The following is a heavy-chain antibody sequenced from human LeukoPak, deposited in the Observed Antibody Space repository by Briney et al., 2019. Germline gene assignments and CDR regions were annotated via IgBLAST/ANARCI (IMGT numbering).Heavy chain of an antibody. V-gene: IGHV3-74*01. J-gene: IGHJ4*02. CDR3: ARKESGSGYYRAFDY. Sequence: GGSLRLSCAASGFTFSSYWMHWVRQAPGKGLVWVSRINSDGSSTSYADSVKGRFTISRDNAKNTLYLQMNSLRAEDTAVYYCARKESGSGYYRAFDYWGQGXLVTV. CDR2: INSDGSST. CDR1: GFTFSSYW. D-gene: IGHD3-3*01.